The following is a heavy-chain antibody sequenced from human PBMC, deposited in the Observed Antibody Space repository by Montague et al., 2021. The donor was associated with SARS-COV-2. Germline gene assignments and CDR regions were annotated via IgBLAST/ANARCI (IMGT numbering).Heavy chain of an antibody. Sequence: SETLSLTCSVSGDSFTYFYWSWIRQSPEKGLEWIGYISSTVTTNYNPSFKSRSTISVDTPENQFSLKVTSVTAADTAVYYCASKGVLADWFDFWGHGILVTVSS. V-gene: IGHV4-59*01. J-gene: IGHJ5*01. CDR3: ASKGVLADWFDF. CDR2: ISSTVTT. D-gene: IGHD2/OR15-2a*01. CDR1: GDSFTYFY.